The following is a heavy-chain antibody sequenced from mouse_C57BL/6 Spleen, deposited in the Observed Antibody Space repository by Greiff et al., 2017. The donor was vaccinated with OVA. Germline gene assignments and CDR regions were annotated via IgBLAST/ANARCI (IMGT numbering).Heavy chain of an antibody. J-gene: IGHJ1*03. CDR3: ARPDGYYWYFDV. V-gene: IGHV5-6*01. Sequence: EVQVVESGGDLVKPGGSLKLSCAASGFTFSSYGMSWVRQTPDKRLEWVATISSGGSYTDYPDSVKGRFTISRDNAKNTLYLQMSSLKSEDTAMYYCARPDGYYWYFDVWGTGTTVTVSS. D-gene: IGHD2-3*01. CDR2: ISSGGSYT. CDR1: GFTFSSYG.